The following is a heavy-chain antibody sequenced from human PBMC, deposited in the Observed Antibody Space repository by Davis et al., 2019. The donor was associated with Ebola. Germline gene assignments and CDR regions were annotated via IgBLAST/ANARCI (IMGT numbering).Heavy chain of an antibody. J-gene: IGHJ6*02. CDR2: IMPLFRTP. CDR1: GGTFSSYA. CDR3: GVVEHTRFGGNYYYRLDV. V-gene: IGHV1-69*13. Sequence: AASVKVSCKASGGTFSSYAFSWVREAPGQGLEWVGGIMPLFRTPDYAQKFQDRVTITAAESTTTASMELRSLRSGDTAVYYCGVVEHTRFGGNYYYRLDVWGQGTTVTVSS. D-gene: IGHD1/OR15-1a*01.